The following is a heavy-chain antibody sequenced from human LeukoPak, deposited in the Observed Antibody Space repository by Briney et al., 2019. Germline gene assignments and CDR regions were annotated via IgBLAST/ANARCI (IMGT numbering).Heavy chain of an antibody. CDR2: IKPDGSEK. Sequence: AGGSLRLSCAASGFTFSRFWMGWVRQATGKGLEWVANIKPDGSEKNYGDSVRGRFTISRDNARNSLSLQMNSLRAEDTAVYYCARENYFDYWGQGTLVTVSS. V-gene: IGHV3-7*04. J-gene: IGHJ4*02. CDR1: GFTFSRFW. CDR3: ARENYFDY.